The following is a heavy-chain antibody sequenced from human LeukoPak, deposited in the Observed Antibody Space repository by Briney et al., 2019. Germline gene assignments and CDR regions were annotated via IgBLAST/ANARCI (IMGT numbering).Heavy chain of an antibody. Sequence: ASVKVSCKASGYTFTGYYMHWVRQAPGQGLEWMGWINPNSGGTNYAQKFQGRVTMTRDTSISTAYMELSRLRSDDTAVYYCARAASIAARPLLFDYWGQGTLVTVSS. V-gene: IGHV1-2*02. D-gene: IGHD6-6*01. CDR1: GYTFTGYY. CDR2: INPNSGGT. CDR3: ARAASIAARPLLFDY. J-gene: IGHJ4*02.